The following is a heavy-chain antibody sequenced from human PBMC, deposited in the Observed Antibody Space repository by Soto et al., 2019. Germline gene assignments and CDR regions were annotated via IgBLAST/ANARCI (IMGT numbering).Heavy chain of an antibody. J-gene: IGHJ4*02. Sequence: ESGPTLVNPTQTLTLTCTFSGFSLYTPGVGVGWIRQPPGKALEWLALIYWDDDKRYSPSLKNRLTITKDTSKNQVVLTMTNMDPMDTATYYCARRRVMGTTTQYHFDYWGQGALVTVSS. D-gene: IGHD1-26*01. CDR3: ARRRVMGTTTQYHFDY. CDR2: IYWDDDK. CDR1: GFSLYTPGVG. V-gene: IGHV2-5*02.